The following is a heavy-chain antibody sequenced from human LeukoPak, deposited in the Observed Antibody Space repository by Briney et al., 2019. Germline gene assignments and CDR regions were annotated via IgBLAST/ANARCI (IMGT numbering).Heavy chain of an antibody. J-gene: IGHJ4*02. Sequence: GGSLRLSCAASGFTFSSYWMTWVRQAPGKGLEWVANIKQDGSERNYVDSVEGRFTISRDNAKNSLYLQMNTLRDEDTAVYYCATGAGCGYWGQGTLVTVSS. D-gene: IGHD6-19*01. CDR2: IKQDGSER. V-gene: IGHV3-7*03. CDR1: GFTFSSYW. CDR3: ATGAGCGY.